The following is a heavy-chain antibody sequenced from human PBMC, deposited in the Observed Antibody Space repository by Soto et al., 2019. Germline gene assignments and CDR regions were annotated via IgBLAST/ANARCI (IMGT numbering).Heavy chain of an antibody. J-gene: IGHJ4*02. CDR3: AKEMGYCFDY. Sequence: GGSLRLSCAASGFTFSDYYMSWIRQAPGKGLEWVSYISGSGGTIHYADSVRGRFTISRDNAKNSLSLQMNSLRAEDTAVYYCAKEMGYCFDYWGQGALVTVSS. V-gene: IGHV3-11*01. CDR2: ISGSGGTI. CDR1: GFTFSDYY.